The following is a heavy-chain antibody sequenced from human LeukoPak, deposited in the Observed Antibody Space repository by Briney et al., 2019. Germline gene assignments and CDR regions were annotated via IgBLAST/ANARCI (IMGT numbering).Heavy chain of an antibody. J-gene: IGHJ5*02. CDR1: GFIFSNYA. V-gene: IGHV3-30*18. CDR2: ISIDGREK. Sequence: GGSLRLSCAASGFIFSNYAMHWVRQAPGKGLEWVAVISIDGREKDYADSVKGRFAISRDNSKNTLYLQLDGLRPDDTAVYFCANGYHFQSYLVSFGHHWGQGTLVTVSS. CDR3: ANGYHFQSYLVSFGHH. D-gene: IGHD1-26*01.